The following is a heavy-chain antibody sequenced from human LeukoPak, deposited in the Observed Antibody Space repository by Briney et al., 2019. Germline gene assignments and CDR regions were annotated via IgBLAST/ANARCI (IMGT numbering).Heavy chain of an antibody. CDR2: ISWNSGSI. CDR1: GFIFDDYA. V-gene: IGHV3-9*01. D-gene: IGHD2-2*01. CDR3: ARNLPAADY. Sequence: PGGSLRLSCAASGFIFDDYAMHWVRQAPGKGLEWVSGISWNSGSIGYADSVKGRFTISRDNAKNSLYLQMNSLRAEDTAVYYCARNLPAADYWGQGTLVTVSS. J-gene: IGHJ4*02.